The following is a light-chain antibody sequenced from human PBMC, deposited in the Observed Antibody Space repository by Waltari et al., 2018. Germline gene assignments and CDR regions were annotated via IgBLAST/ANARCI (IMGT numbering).Light chain of an antibody. Sequence: SYELTQPPSVSVSPGQTARITCSGDAMPKKYAYWYQPKSGQAPVLVIYEDNKRASGIPARFSGSGSGTMATLTSSGAQVEYEADYLCYSTNRSGNYRVFGEGTRLTVL. V-gene: IGLV3-10*01. CDR3: YSTNRSGNYRV. J-gene: IGLJ3*02. CDR2: EDN. CDR1: AMPKKY.